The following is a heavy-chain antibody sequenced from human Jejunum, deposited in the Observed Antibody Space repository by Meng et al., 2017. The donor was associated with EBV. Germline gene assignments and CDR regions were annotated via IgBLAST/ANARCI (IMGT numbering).Heavy chain of an antibody. CDR3: GKDDERVRGPES. CDR1: GFTFGIYD. Sequence: EVRLLESGGGLVQPGGSLRLSCAASGFTFGIYDMTWVRQAPGKGLEWVSSISGSDDNTYYADSVKGRFTIARDNSKNTLYLQMNSLRAEDTAVYYCGKDDERVRGPESWGQGTLVTVAS. V-gene: IGHV3-23*01. J-gene: IGHJ4*02. CDR2: ISGSDDNT. D-gene: IGHD1-14*01.